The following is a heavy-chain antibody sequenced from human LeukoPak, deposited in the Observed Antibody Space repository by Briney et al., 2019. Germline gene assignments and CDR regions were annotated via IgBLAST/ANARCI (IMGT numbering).Heavy chain of an antibody. CDR1: GYNFTSYW. CDR2: IYPGDSDT. CDR3: ARPAAGNWFDP. J-gene: IGHJ5*02. V-gene: IGHV5-51*01. Sequence: GESLRISCKGSGYNFTSYWIGWVRQMPGKGLEWMGIIYPGDSDTRYSPSFQGQVTISADKSISTAYLQWSSLKASDTAMHYCARPAAGNWFDPWGQGTLVTVSS. D-gene: IGHD6-13*01.